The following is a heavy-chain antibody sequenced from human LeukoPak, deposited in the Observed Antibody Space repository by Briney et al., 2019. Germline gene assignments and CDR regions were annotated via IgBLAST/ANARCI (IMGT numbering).Heavy chain of an antibody. CDR2: IYYSGST. CDR3: ARDENGYVWGSFRA. D-gene: IGHD3-16*02. CDR1: GGSISSSSYY. Sequence: SETLSLTCTVSGGSISSSSYYWGWIRQPPGKGLEWSGNIYYSGSTYYNPSLESRVTMSLDTSKNQFSLKLSSVTAADTAVYYCARDENGYVWGSFRAWGQGTLVTVSS. J-gene: IGHJ5*02. V-gene: IGHV4-39*07.